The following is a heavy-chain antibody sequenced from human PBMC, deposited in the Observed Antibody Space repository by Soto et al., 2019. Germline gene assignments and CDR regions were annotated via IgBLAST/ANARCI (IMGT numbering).Heavy chain of an antibody. V-gene: IGHV1-69*06. CDR3: AWSMEWDYGGPWRFDY. Sequence: SVKVSCKASGGTFSSYAISWVRQAPGQGLEWMGGIIPIFGTANYAQKFQGRATITADKSTSTAYMELSSLRSEDTAVYYCAWSMEWDYGGPWRFDYWGQGTLVTVSS. J-gene: IGHJ4*02. CDR2: IIPIFGTA. CDR1: GGTFSSYA. D-gene: IGHD4-17*01.